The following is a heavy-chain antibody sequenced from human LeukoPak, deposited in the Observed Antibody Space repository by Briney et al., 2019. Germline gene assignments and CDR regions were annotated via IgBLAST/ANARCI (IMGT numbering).Heavy chain of an antibody. V-gene: IGHV3-48*03. Sequence: PGGSLRLSCAASGFTFSSYEMNWVRQAPGKGLEWVSYISSSGDTIYYADSVRGRFTISRDNAKNSLYLQMNSLRAEDTAVYFCAREGTGRYYYYYYIDVWGKGTTVTISS. CDR2: ISSSGDTI. CDR1: GFTFSSYE. J-gene: IGHJ6*03. CDR3: AREGTGRYYYYYYIDV. D-gene: IGHD1-1*01.